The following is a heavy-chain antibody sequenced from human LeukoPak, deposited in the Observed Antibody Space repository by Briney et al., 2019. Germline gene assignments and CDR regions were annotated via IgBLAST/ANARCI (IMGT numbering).Heavy chain of an antibody. CDR2: IWYDGSNT. CDR3: ARGGPEWPLDY. Sequence: PGGSLRLSCAASGFTFSNYGMHWVRQAPGKGLECVAVIWYDGSNTYYADSVKGRFTISRDNSKNTLYLQMNSLRAEDTAVYYCARGGPEWPLDYWGQGTLVTVSS. J-gene: IGHJ4*02. V-gene: IGHV3-33*01. CDR1: GFTFSNYG. D-gene: IGHD3-3*01.